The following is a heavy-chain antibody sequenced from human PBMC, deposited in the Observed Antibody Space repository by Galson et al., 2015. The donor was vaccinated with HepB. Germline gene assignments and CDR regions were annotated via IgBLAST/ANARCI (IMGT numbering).Heavy chain of an antibody. CDR3: AKTGPYSSGWGDAGDYYYYLHV. Sequence: SLRLSCAASGFTFSSYGMHWVRQAPGKGLEWVAVISYDGSNKYYADSVKGRFTISRDNSRDALFLQMNSLRAGDTVLYYCAKTGPYSSGWGDAGDYYYYLHVWGKGTTVTVSS. J-gene: IGHJ6*03. CDR2: ISYDGSNK. D-gene: IGHD6-25*01. CDR1: GFTFSSYG. V-gene: IGHV3-30*18.